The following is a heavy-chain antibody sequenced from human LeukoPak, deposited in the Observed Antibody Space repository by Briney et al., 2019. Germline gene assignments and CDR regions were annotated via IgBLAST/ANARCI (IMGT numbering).Heavy chain of an antibody. CDR2: IKQDGGET. D-gene: IGHD3-22*01. CDR1: GFTFSNYW. V-gene: IGHV3-7*01. Sequence: PGGSLRLSCAASGFTFSNYWKSWVRQAPGKGLEWVANIKQDGGETYFVDSVKGRFTVSRDNAKNSLYLQMNSLRAEDTAIYYCARDLTSYDSSGPSYFDYWGQGTLVTVSS. J-gene: IGHJ4*02. CDR3: ARDLTSYDSSGPSYFDY.